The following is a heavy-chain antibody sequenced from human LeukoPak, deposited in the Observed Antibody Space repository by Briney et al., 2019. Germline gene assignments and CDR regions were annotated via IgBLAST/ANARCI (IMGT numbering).Heavy chain of an antibody. CDR3: ARAKTYYDILTGYLGRIGPIGY. D-gene: IGHD3-9*01. Sequence: PGGSLRLSCAASGFTFSSYEMNWVRQAPGKGLEWVSYISSSGSTIYYADSVKGRFTISRDNAKNSLYLQMNSLRAEDTAVYYCARAKTYYDILTGYLGRIGPIGYWGQGTLVTVSS. CDR2: ISSSGSTI. J-gene: IGHJ4*02. V-gene: IGHV3-48*03. CDR1: GFTFSSYE.